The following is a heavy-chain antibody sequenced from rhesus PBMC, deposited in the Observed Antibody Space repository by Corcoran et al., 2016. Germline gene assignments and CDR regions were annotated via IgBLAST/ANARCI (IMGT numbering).Heavy chain of an antibody. D-gene: IGHD3-16*01. CDR1: GYTFTSYG. CDR3: ARRHSGSYYFPTEYFDY. J-gene: IGHJ4*01. Sequence: QVQLVQSGAEVKQPGASVKVSCKASGYTFTSYGMNWVRQAHGQRFEWMGLINTETGNPTYAQGFKERFTFSMYTSNSTAYLQISGLKAEDTAVYYCARRHSGSYYFPTEYFDYWGQGVLVTVSS. CDR2: INTETGNP. V-gene: IGHV7-114*01.